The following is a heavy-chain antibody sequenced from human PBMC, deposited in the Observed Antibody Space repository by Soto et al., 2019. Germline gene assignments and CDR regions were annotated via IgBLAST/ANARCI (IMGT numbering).Heavy chain of an antibody. CDR1: EFTFSTYG. CDR2: IGHSSGKA. J-gene: IGHJ6*02. V-gene: IGHV3-23*01. CDR3: AREYTAWPLAYGLDV. D-gene: IGHD2-2*02. Sequence: GGSLRLSCAPSEFTFSTYGTTWVRQAPGKGLEWVSGIGHSSGKAFYRDSVQGRFTVSRDYSKNMLSLQMNSLRAEDTAVYYCAREYTAWPLAYGLDVWGQGTTVTVSS.